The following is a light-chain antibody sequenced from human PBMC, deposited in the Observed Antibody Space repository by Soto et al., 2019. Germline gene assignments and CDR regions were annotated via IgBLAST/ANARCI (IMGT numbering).Light chain of an antibody. J-gene: IGKJ2*01. V-gene: IGKV3-20*01. CDR1: QSVSSSY. CDR2: GAS. Sequence: EVVLTQSPGTLSLSPGERATLSCTASQSVSSSYLAWYQQKPGQAPRLLIYGASSRATGISDRFSGSGSGTDLTLTISRLEPEDFAVYYCQQYGSSPPYTCGQGTKLEIK. CDR3: QQYGSSPPYT.